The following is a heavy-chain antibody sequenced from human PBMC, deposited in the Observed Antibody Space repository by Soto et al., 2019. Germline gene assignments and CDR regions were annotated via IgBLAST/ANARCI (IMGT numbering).Heavy chain of an antibody. CDR2: IYHSGST. D-gene: IGHD6-19*01. CDR3: ERDWGTGFYQIDS. V-gene: IGHV4-38-2*02. CDR1: GYSISTGFN. J-gene: IGHJ4*02. Sequence: NPSETLSLTCAVSGYSISTGFNWAWIRQPPGKGLEWIGSIYHSGSTYYNLSLKSRVTISSDASKNQISLKLSSVTAADTALYYCERDWGTGFYQIDSWGQGNMVTVSS.